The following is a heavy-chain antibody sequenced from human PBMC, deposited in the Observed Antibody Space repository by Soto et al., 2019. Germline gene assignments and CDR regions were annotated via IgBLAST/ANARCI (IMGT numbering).Heavy chain of an antibody. CDR2: IFYTGSA. D-gene: IGHD2-15*01. CDR1: GVTINSGDYF. V-gene: IGHV4-30-4*01. Sequence: PSETLSLTCSVSGVTINSGDYFWSWIRQPPGTGMERIGSIFYTGSAYYSQSLKSRASMSMDTSKNLFSLRPSSLTAADTARYFCARVKATLYRDYYFDYWGQGTPVTVSS. J-gene: IGHJ4*02. CDR3: ARVKATLYRDYYFDY.